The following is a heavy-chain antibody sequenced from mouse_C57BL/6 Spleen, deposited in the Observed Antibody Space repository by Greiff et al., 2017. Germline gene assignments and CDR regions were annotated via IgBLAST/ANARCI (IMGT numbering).Heavy chain of an antibody. J-gene: IGHJ4*01. D-gene: IGHD2-2*01. CDR3: ARAYGSYAMDY. V-gene: IGHV1-61*01. Sequence: QVQLQQPGAELVRPGSSVKLSCKASGYTFTSYWMDWVKQRPGQGLEWIGNIYPSDSETHYNQKFKDKAALTVDKSSSTAYMQLSSLTSEDSAVYYCARAYGSYAMDYWGQGTSVTVSS. CDR1: GYTFTSYW. CDR2: IYPSDSET.